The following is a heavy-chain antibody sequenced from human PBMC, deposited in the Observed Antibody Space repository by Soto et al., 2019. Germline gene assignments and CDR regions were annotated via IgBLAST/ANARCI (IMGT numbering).Heavy chain of an antibody. CDR2: IYPGDSVT. Sequence: GESLKISCKGSGYNFTTYWIGWVRQMPDKGLEWMGIIYPGDSVTRHGPSFQGQVTLSVDNSITTAYVQWSGLKASDSGIYYCARRRNTVGAPFDYWGQGTRVTVSS. CDR1: GYNFTTYW. J-gene: IGHJ4*02. V-gene: IGHV5-51*01. CDR3: ARRRNTVGAPFDY. D-gene: IGHD1-26*01.